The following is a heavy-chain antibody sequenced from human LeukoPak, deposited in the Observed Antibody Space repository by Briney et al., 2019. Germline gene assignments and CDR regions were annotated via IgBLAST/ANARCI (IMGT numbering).Heavy chain of an antibody. CDR2: IYTSGST. V-gene: IGHV4-4*07. J-gene: IGHJ3*02. D-gene: IGHD3-10*01. CDR1: GGSISSYY. Sequence: PSETLSLTCTVSGGSISSYYWSWIRQPAGKGLEWIGRIYTSGSTNYNPSLKSRVTMSVDTSKNQFSLKLSSVTAADTAVYYCARDDTTMVRGVIKAFDIWGQGTMVTVSS. CDR3: ARDDTTMVRGVIKAFDI.